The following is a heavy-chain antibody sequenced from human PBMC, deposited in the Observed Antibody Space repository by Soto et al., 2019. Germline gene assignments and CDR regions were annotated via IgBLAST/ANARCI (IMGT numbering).Heavy chain of an antibody. CDR2: VSGYNGET. D-gene: IGHD6-19*01. J-gene: IGHJ6*02. V-gene: IGHV1-18*01. CDR1: GYTFTKFG. Sequence: QVQLVQSGAEVNKPGASVKVYCKASGYTFTKFGISWVRQAPGQGLEWMGWVSGYNGETSYAQSLQGRVTMTTDTSTTTAYMELRSLRSDDTAVFYCAREGLGIYYYNGMDVWGQGTTVTVSS. CDR3: AREGLGIYYYNGMDV.